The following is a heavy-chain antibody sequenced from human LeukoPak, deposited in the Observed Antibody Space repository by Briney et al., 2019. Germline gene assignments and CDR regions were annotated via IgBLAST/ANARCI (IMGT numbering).Heavy chain of an antibody. J-gene: IGHJ6*03. CDR1: GYTFTSYD. V-gene: IGHV1-8*01. D-gene: IGHD6-25*01. CDR3: ARGRLGSAGIYYYYMDV. CDR2: MNPNSGNT. Sequence: ASVKVSCKASGYTFTSYDINWVRQATGQGLEWMGWMNPNSGNTGYAQKFQGRVTMTRNTSISTAYMELSSLRSEDMAVYYCARGRLGSAGIYYYYMDVWGKGTTVTVSS.